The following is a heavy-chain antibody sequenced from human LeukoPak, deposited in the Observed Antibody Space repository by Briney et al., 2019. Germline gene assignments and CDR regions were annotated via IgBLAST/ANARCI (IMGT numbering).Heavy chain of an antibody. Sequence: PGGSLRLFCAASGFTFSSYAMSWVRQAPGKGLEWVSSISSSSSYIYYADSVKGRFTISRDNAKNSLYLQMNSLRAEDTAVYYCARGASSSWYSPPFDPWGQGTLVTVSS. CDR2: ISSSSSYI. CDR1: GFTFSSYA. J-gene: IGHJ5*02. D-gene: IGHD6-13*01. V-gene: IGHV3-21*01. CDR3: ARGASSSWYSPPFDP.